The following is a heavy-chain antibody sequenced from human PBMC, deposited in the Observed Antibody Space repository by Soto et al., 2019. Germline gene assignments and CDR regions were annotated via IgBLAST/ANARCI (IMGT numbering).Heavy chain of an antibody. CDR2: SYHSGST. V-gene: IGHV4-30-2*01. J-gene: IGHJ5*02. D-gene: IGHD2-15*01. CDR1: GGSISSGGYS. Sequence: PSETRSRTCAVSGGSISSGGYSWIWIRQPPGKVLEWIGYSYHSGSTYYNPSLKSRVTISVDRSKNQFSLKLSSVTAADTAVYYCARGHLICSGGSCANWFDPWGQGTLVTVSS. CDR3: ARGHLICSGGSCANWFDP.